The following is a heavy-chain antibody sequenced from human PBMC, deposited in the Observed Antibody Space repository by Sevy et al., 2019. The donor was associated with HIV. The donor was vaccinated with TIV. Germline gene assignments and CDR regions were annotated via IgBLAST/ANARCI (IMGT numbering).Heavy chain of an antibody. CDR2: INQGGSEK. D-gene: IGHD3-22*01. V-gene: IGHV3-7*04. Sequence: GGSLRLSCAASRFTFSSYWMSWVRQAPGKGLEWVANINQGGSEKYHLESVKGRFTISRDNAKNSLYLQMNSLRAEDSSVYFCARVSSIYYDGGYFYAMDVWGQGTTVTVSS. CDR3: ARVSSIYYDGGYFYAMDV. CDR1: RFTFSSYW. J-gene: IGHJ6*02.